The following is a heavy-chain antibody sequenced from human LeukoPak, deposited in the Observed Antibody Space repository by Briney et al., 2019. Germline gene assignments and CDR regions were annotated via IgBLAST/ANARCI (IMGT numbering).Heavy chain of an antibody. Sequence: GESLKISCKGSGYSFTNYWIAWVRQMPGEGLEWMGIIYPGDSDTRYGPSFQDQVTISADKSISTAYLQWSSLKASDTAMYYCASLSGSYIYYWGQGTLVTVSS. CDR2: IYPGDSDT. V-gene: IGHV5-51*01. D-gene: IGHD1-26*01. J-gene: IGHJ4*02. CDR3: ASLSGSYIYY. CDR1: GYSFTNYW.